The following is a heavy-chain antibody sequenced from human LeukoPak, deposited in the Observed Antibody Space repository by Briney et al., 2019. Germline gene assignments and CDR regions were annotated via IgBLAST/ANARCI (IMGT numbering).Heavy chain of an antibody. Sequence: SETLSLTCTVSGGSISSRRYYWGWIRQPPGQGLEWIGSIYNSGIMYYDPSLKSRVTISVDTSKNQFSLKLSSVTAADTAVYYCARGAGLREYNWFDPWGQGTLVTVSS. V-gene: IGHV4-39*07. J-gene: IGHJ5*02. D-gene: IGHD4-17*01. CDR2: IYNSGIM. CDR1: GGSISSRRYY. CDR3: ARGAGLREYNWFDP.